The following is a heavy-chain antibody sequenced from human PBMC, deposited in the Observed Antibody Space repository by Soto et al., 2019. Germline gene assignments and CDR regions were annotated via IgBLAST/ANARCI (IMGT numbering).Heavy chain of an antibody. CDR3: ARDRVDSWSHSYYGLDV. Sequence: SETLSLTWSVYGGSISGYSWTWLRQPPGKGLEWIGEINHSGSPDYNPAVKSRVTMSVHTSKNQFSLRVTPVTAADTPAYYCARDRVDSWSHSYYGLDVWAQGTTVTVSS. V-gene: IGHV4-34*01. CDR2: INHSGSP. J-gene: IGHJ6*02. CDR1: GGSISGYS. D-gene: IGHD3-3*01.